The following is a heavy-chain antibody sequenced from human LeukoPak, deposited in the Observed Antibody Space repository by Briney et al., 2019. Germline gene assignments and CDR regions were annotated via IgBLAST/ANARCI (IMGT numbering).Heavy chain of an antibody. CDR1: GFTFSSYG. CDR2: IRYDGGNK. CDR3: AKDRVNCSSTSCYSVGGNFDY. Sequence: GGSLRLSCAASGFTFSSYGMHGVRQAPGKGLEWVAFIRYDGGNKYYADSVKGRFTISRDNSKNTLYLQMNSLRAEDTAVYYCAKDRVNCSSTSCYSVGGNFDYWGQGTLVTVSS. V-gene: IGHV3-30*02. J-gene: IGHJ4*02. D-gene: IGHD2-2*01.